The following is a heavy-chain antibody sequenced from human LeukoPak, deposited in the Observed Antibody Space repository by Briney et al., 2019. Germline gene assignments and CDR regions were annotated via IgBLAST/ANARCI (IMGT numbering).Heavy chain of an antibody. Sequence: GGTLRLSCAASGFTFSSYAMHSVRQAPGEGLEYVSAISSNGGSTYYANSVKGRFTISRDNSKNTLYLQMGSLRAEDMAVYYCARDSSYYYDSSGYSYADYWGQGTLVTVSS. CDR2: ISSNGGST. J-gene: IGHJ4*02. V-gene: IGHV3-64*01. CDR3: ARDSSYYYDSSGYSYADY. CDR1: GFTFSSYA. D-gene: IGHD3-22*01.